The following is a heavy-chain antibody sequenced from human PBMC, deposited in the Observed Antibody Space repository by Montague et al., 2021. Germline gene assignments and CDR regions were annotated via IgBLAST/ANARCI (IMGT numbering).Heavy chain of an antibody. CDR3: ARDQDYAFDH. Sequence: SLRLSCAASGFTFTSYTMNWVRQAPGEGLEWVSYISRDSSATYYADSVKGRFTISRDNAKNSLYLQVNSLRDEDTAVYYCARDQDYAFDHWGQGTLVTVSS. D-gene: IGHD4-17*01. V-gene: IGHV3-48*02. CDR1: GFTFTSYT. J-gene: IGHJ4*02. CDR2: ISRDSSAT.